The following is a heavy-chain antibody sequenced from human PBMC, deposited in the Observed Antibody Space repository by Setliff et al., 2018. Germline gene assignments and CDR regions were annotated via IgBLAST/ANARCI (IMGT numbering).Heavy chain of an antibody. V-gene: IGHV4-59*01. J-gene: IGHJ6*02. CDR3: ARDRTAYSYGLDV. D-gene: IGHD5-18*01. Sequence: PSETLSLTCTVSGVSIRSYFWSWIRQPPGKGLEWIGYIYHNGNTNFNPSLKTRVSMSVDTSKNQIALNLKSVTAADTAVYYCARDRTAYSYGLDVWGQGTTVTAP. CDR2: IYHNGNT. CDR1: GVSIRSYF.